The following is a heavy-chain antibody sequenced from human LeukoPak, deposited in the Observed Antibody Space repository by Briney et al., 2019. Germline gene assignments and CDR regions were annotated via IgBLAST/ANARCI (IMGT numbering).Heavy chain of an antibody. J-gene: IGHJ6*03. CDR1: EFTFSSYW. V-gene: IGHV3-7*01. CDR2: IKQDGSEK. CDR3: ARDLGPGQYYYYYIDV. Sequence: GGSLRLSCTASEFTFSSYWMSWVRQAPGKGLEWVANIKQDGSEKYYVDSVKGRFTISRDNAKNSLYLQMNSLRAEDTAVYYCARDLGPGQYYYYYIDVWGKGTTVTVSS.